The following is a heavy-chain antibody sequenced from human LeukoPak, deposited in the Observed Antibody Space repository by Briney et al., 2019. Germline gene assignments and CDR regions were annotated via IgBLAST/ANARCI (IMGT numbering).Heavy chain of an antibody. V-gene: IGHV4-4*07. D-gene: IGHD6-13*01. Sequence: SETLSLTCTVSGGSISGYYWSWIRQPAGKGLEWIGHIYASGSTNYSTSLKRRVTMSVDTSKKHFSLNLRSVTAADTAVYFCSRGTSLRGGAAAALDYWGQGTLVTVSS. CDR1: GGSISGYY. CDR2: IYASGST. CDR3: SRGTSLRGGAAAALDY. J-gene: IGHJ4*02.